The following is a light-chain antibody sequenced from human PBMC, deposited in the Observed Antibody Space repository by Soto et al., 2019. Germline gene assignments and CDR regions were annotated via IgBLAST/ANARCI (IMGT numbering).Light chain of an antibody. V-gene: IGKV1-39*01. CDR1: QNISTY. CDR2: SAS. J-gene: IGKJ2*01. Sequence: DIQMTQSPYSLSAPVGDSVTSTCRTSQNISTYLHWYQQKPGRAPKLLIHSASALPSGVPSRFSGSGSGTEFTLTMSGLQPEDFATYYCQQCHSAPYTFGQGTKVEIK. CDR3: QQCHSAPYT.